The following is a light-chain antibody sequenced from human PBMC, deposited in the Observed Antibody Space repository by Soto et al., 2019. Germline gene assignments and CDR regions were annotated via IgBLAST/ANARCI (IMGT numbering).Light chain of an antibody. Sequence: DIVITQSPLWLPVTPLVPASISCRPRQSLLRSNVYKYLDWFVQKPGQSPQLLIYLGSYRASGVPDRFTGSGSGSDFTLKITSVEAEDVGIYYCMQTIQTPHTFGQGTKVDIK. CDR2: LGS. CDR1: QSLLRSNVYKY. CDR3: MQTIQTPHT. J-gene: IGKJ1*01. V-gene: IGKV2-28*01.